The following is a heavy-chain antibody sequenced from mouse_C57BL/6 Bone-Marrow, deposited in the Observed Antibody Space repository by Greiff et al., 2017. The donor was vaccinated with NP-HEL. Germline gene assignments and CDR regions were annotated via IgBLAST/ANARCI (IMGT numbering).Heavy chain of an antibody. V-gene: IGHV1-69*01. J-gene: IGHJ2*01. Sequence: QVQLQQPGAELVMPGASVKLSCKASGYTFTSYWMHWVKQRPGPGLEWIGEIDPSDSYTNYNQKFKGKSTLTVDKSSSTAYMQLSSLTSEDSAVYYCAREGGSDFDYWGQGTTLTVSS. CDR2: IDPSDSYT. CDR1: GYTFTSYW. CDR3: AREGGSDFDY.